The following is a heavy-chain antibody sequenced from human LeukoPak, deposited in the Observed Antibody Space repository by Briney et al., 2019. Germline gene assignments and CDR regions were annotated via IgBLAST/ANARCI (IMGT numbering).Heavy chain of an antibody. CDR1: GFTFDDYG. V-gene: IGHV3-20*04. Sequence: GGSLRLSCAASGFTFDDYGMSWVRQAPGKGLEWVSGINWNGGSTGYADSVKGRFIISRDNSKNTLYLQMNSLRAEDTAVYYCAREDVPIAAGEFDYWGQGTLVTASS. CDR3: AREDVPIAAGEFDY. D-gene: IGHD6-13*01. J-gene: IGHJ4*02. CDR2: INWNGGST.